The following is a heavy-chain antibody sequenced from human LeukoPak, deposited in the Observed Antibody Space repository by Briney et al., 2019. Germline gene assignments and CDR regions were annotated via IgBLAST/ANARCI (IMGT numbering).Heavy chain of an antibody. J-gene: IGHJ5*02. CDR1: GGSISSGDYY. CDR3: AREVATISNWFDP. CDR2: MSFSGST. V-gene: IGHV4-30-4*01. D-gene: IGHD5-12*01. Sequence: SQTLSLTCTVSGGSISSGDYYWSWIRQPPGKGLEWIGYMSFSGSTYYNPSLKSRVTISADTSKNQFSLKLSSVTAADTAVYYCAREVATISNWFDPWGQGTLVTVSS.